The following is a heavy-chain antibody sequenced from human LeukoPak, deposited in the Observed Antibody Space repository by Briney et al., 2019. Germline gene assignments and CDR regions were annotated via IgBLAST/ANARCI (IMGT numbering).Heavy chain of an antibody. D-gene: IGHD3-22*01. CDR3: ARDRSVVDRAYDI. CDR1: GLTVSSNY. CDR2: LYSGGDI. Sequence: GGSLRLSCAASGLTVSSNYMSWVRQAPGKGLEWVSVLYSGGDIYYKDSVRGRFTISRDNSKNTLYLQMNSLRVEDTAVYYCARDRSVVDRAYDIWGQGTMVTVSS. V-gene: IGHV3-53*01. J-gene: IGHJ3*02.